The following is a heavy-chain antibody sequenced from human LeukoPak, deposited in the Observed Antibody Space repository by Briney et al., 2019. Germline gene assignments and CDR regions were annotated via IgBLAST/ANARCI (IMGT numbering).Heavy chain of an antibody. V-gene: IGHV1-3*01. Sequence: KFQGRVTITRDTSASTAYMELSSLRSEDTAVYYCAREVKREELWFDPWGQGTLVTVSS. J-gene: IGHJ5*02. CDR3: AREVKREELWFDP. D-gene: IGHD4-23*01.